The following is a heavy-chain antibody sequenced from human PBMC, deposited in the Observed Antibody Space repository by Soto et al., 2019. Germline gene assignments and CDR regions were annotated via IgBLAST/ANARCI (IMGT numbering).Heavy chain of an antibody. CDR1: GFTFSSYW. CDR3: VTDRITMIVVEAFDI. V-gene: IGHV3-74*01. J-gene: IGHJ3*02. D-gene: IGHD3-22*01. CDR2: INSDGSST. Sequence: GGSLRLSCAASGFTFSSYWMHWVRQAPGKGLVWVSRINSDGSSTSYADSVKGRFTISRDNAKNTLYLQMNSLRAEDTAVYYCVTDRITMIVVEAFDIWGQGTMVTVSS.